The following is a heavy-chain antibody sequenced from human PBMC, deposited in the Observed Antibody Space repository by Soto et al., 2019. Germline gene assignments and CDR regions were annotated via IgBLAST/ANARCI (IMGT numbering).Heavy chain of an antibody. CDR1: GDSVSSNTAG. V-gene: IGHV6-1*01. CDR2: TYYRSKWYY. D-gene: IGHD6-19*01. CDR3: ARHNNGWLDFDY. J-gene: IGHJ4*02. Sequence: SQTLSLTCGISGDSVSSNTAGWSWIRQSPSRGLEWLGRTYYRSKWYYDYGVSVKGRITINPDTSKNQFSLQLNSVTAEDTAVYYCARHNNGWLDFDYWGQGTLVTVSS.